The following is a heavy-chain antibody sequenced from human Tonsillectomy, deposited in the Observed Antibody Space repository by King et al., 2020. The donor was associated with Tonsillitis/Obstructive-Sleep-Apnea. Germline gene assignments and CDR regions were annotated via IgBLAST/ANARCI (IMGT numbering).Heavy chain of an antibody. CDR1: GGSIGSDY. D-gene: IGHD4-11*01. CDR3: ATLTTVTYFDY. V-gene: IGHV4-59*08. Sequence: QLQESGPGLVKPSETLSLTCTVSGGSIGSDYWSWIRQPPGKGLEWIGYIYNSGSTSYNPSLKSRVTISLDTSKNQFSLKLSSVTAADTAVYYCATLTTVTYFDYWGQGALVTVSS. CDR2: IYNSGST. J-gene: IGHJ4*02.